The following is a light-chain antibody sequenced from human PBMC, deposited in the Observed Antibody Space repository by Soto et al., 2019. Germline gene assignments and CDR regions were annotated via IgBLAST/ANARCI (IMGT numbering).Light chain of an antibody. CDR2: SAS. V-gene: IGKV3-20*01. CDR3: QQYGDSHT. Sequence: EIVLTQSPGTLSLSPGERATLSCRASQSVSSTYLAWYQQKPGQAPRLLIYSASSRATGIPDRFSGSGSGTDFTLTISRLEPEDFAVDYCQQYGDSHTCGPGNKVDIK. J-gene: IGKJ3*01. CDR1: QSVSSTY.